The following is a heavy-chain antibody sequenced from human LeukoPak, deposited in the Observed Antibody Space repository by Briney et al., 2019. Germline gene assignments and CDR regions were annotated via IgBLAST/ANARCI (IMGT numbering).Heavy chain of an antibody. D-gene: IGHD2-15*01. CDR1: GGSISSYY. V-gene: IGHV4-59*01. CDR2: IYYSGRT. CDR3: ARAKGWDYFDY. J-gene: IGHJ4*02. Sequence: SETLSLTCSVSGGSISSYYWSWIRQPPGRGLEWIGYIYYSGRTSYNPSLKSRVTISVDTSKNQFSLKLSSVTAADTAVYYCARAKGWDYFDYWGQGTLVTVSS.